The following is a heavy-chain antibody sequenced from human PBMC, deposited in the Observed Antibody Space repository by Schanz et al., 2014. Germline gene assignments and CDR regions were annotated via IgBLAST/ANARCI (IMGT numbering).Heavy chain of an antibody. Sequence: QVQLVDSGGGLVKPGGSLRLSCAASGFTFSDYYMTWIRQAPGKGLEWVSDISDSGDSTHYADSVKGRFTISRDNSKNTLYLQMNRLRVEDTALYYCAREYSSYGTVYYWGQGTLVTVSS. CDR2: ISDSGDST. J-gene: IGHJ4*02. D-gene: IGHD5-12*01. CDR1: GFTFSDYY. V-gene: IGHV3-11*06. CDR3: AREYSSYGTVYY.